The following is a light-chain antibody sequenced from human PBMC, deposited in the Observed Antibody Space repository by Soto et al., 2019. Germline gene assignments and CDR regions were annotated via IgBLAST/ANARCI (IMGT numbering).Light chain of an antibody. CDR1: QSVSSY. V-gene: IGKV3-11*01. Sequence: EIVLTQSPATLSLSPGERATLSCRASQSVSSYLAWYQQKPGQAPRLLIYDASNRATGIPARFSGSGSGTDFTLTISSLEPEDSAVYYCQQRANWITFDQGTRLEIK. CDR2: DAS. J-gene: IGKJ5*01. CDR3: QQRANWIT.